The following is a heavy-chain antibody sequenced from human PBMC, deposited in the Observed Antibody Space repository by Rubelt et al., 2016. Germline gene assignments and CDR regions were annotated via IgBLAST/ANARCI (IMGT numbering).Heavy chain of an antibody. J-gene: IGHJ3*02. CDR1: GFTFSSYW. CDR2: IKQDGSEK. Sequence: EVQLVESGGGLVKPGGSLRLSCAASGFTFSSYWMSWVRQAPGKGLEWVANIKQDGSEKYYVDSVKGRFTISRDNAKNSLYLQMNSLRAEDTAVYYCARAFIRLLWFGGYDAFDIWGQGTMVTVSS. V-gene: IGHV3-7*01. CDR3: ARAFIRLLWFGGYDAFDI. D-gene: IGHD3-10*01.